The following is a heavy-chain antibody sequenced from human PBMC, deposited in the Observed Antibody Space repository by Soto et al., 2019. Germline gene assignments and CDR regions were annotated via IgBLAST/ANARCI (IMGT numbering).Heavy chain of an antibody. J-gene: IGHJ6*02. V-gene: IGHV4-4*07. D-gene: IGHD3-9*01. CDR2: IYTSGST. CDR1: GGSISSYY. CDR3: ARDPARLVINHLVYYGMDV. Sequence: QVQLQESGPGLVKPSETLSLTCTVSGGSISSYYWSWIRQPAGKGLEWIGRIYTSGSTNYNPSLKSRVTMSVDTSKNQFSLKLSSVTAADTAVYYCARDPARLVINHLVYYGMDVWGQGTTVTVSS.